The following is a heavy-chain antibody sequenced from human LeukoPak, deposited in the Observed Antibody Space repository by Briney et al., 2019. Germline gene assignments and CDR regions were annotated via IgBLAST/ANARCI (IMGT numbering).Heavy chain of an antibody. CDR1: GGSISSYY. CDR2: IYYSGST. D-gene: IGHD3-3*01. CDR3: ARTITIFGVVIRSFDY. J-gene: IGHJ4*02. V-gene: IGHV4-59*01. Sequence: SETLSLTCTVSGGSISSYYWSWIRQPPGKGLEWIGYIYYSGSTNYNPSLKRRVTISVDTSKNQFSLKLSSVTAADTAVYYCARTITIFGVVIRSFDYWGQGTLVTVSS.